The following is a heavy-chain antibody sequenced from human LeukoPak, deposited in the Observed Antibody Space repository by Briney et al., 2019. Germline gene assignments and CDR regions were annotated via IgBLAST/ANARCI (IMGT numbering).Heavy chain of an antibody. CDR2: IYYSGST. CDR3: ARDSGSYYQPLLEH. V-gene: IGHV4-59*12. Sequence: PSETLSLTCTVSGGSISSYYWSWVRQPPGKGLEWIGYIYYSGSTNYNPSLKRRVTISVDTSKTQFSLKLSSVTAADTAVYYCARDSGSYYQPLLEHWGQGTLLTVSS. CDR1: GGSISSYY. J-gene: IGHJ1*01. D-gene: IGHD1-26*01.